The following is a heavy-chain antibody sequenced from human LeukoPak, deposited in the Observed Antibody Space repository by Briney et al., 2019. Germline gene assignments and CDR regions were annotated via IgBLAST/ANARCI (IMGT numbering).Heavy chain of an antibody. J-gene: IGHJ2*01. CDR1: GGSFAVINW. V-gene: IGHV4-4*03. D-gene: IGHD3-22*01. CDR2: IYHSGST. CDR3: ASARRPTSYCEH. Sequence: PPGTLSLTCVVSGGSFAVINWGSEVRQPPGKGLEWIGEIYHSGSTNYNPSLKSRVTISVDKSKNQFSLKLSSVTAADTAVYYCASARRPTSYCEHWVRGTLVTVSS.